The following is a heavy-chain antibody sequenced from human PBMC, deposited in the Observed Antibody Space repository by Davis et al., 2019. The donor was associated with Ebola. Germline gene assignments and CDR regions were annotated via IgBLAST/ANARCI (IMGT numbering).Heavy chain of an antibody. D-gene: IGHD3-10*01. CDR3: ARDEFMYYYYGMDV. CDR1: GFSFSRYA. Sequence: TLSLTCAASGFSFSRYAMHWVRQAPGKGLKWVAVISYVGSNKYYADSVKGRFTISRDNSKNTLYLQMNSLRAEDTAVYYCARDEFMYYYYGMDVWGQGTTVTVSS. V-gene: IGHV3-30-3*01. J-gene: IGHJ6*02. CDR2: ISYVGSNK.